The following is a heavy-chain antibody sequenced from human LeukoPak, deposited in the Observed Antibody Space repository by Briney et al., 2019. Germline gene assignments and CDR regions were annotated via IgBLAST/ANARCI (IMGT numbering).Heavy chain of an antibody. CDR1: GFTFSSYA. CDR2: ISGSGGST. CDR3: VGYDILTGYYY. V-gene: IGHV3-23*01. Sequence: GGSLRLSCAASGFTFSSYAMSWVRQAPGKGLEWVSAISGSGGSTYYADSVKGRFTISRDNSKNTLFLQMNSLRAEDTAVYYCVGYDILTGYYYWGQGTLVTVSS. D-gene: IGHD3-9*01. J-gene: IGHJ4*02.